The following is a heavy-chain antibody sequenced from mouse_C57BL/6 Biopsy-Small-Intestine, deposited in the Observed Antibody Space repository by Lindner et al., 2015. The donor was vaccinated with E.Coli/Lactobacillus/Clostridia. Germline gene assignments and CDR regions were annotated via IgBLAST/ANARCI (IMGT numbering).Heavy chain of an antibody. V-gene: IGHV1-18*01. CDR3: ASDYDVLTGRWRGIQY. Sequence: SVKVSCKVSGYTLTESSIHWVRQAPGKGLEWMGGFDPEDAETLYAQKFQGRVTMTEDISTDTAYMELSGLTSEDTALYYCASDYDVLTGRWRGIQYWGQGTLVTVSS. D-gene: IGHD2-4*01. CDR2: FDPEDAET. J-gene: IGHJ4*01. CDR1: GYTLTESS.